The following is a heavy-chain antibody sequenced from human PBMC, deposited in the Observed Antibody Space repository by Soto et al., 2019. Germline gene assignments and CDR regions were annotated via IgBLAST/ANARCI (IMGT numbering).Heavy chain of an antibody. CDR1: GGSISSSSYY. D-gene: IGHD3-10*01. Sequence: PSETLSLTCTVSGGSISSSSYYWGWVRQPPGKGLEWIGSIFYSGSTYYNPSLKSRVTISVDRSKNQFSLKLSSVTAADTAVYYCARGAPPAYGSGSWNYYYYGMDVWGQGTTVTVSS. CDR3: ARGAPPAYGSGSWNYYYYGMDV. J-gene: IGHJ6*02. CDR2: IFYSGST. V-gene: IGHV4-39*01.